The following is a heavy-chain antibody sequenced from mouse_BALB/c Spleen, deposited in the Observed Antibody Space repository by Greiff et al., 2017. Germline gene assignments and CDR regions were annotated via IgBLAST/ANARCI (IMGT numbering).Heavy chain of an antibody. CDR3: ARGGTMITREFAY. CDR1: GFTFSDYY. CDR2: ISDGGSYT. J-gene: IGHJ3*01. V-gene: IGHV5-4*02. D-gene: IGHD2-4*01. Sequence: EVHLVESGGGLVKPGGSLKLSCAASGFTFSDYYMYWVRQTPEKRLEWVATISDGGSYTYYPDSVKGRFTISRDNAKNNLYLQMSSLKSEDTAMYYCARGGTMITREFAYWGQGTLVTVSA.